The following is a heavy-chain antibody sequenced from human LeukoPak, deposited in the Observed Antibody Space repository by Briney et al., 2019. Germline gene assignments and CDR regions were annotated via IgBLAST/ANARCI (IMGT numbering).Heavy chain of an antibody. J-gene: IGHJ4*02. V-gene: IGHV1-2*02. D-gene: IGHD3-10*01. Sequence: ASVKVSCKASGYTFTGYYMHWVRQAPGQGLEWMGWINPNSGATNYAQKFQGGVTMTRDTSFSTAYMELSRLRSDDTAVYYCARGRGDTMVRGVIVFFGGYDYWGQGTLVTVSS. CDR1: GYTFTGYY. CDR2: INPNSGAT. CDR3: ARGRGDTMVRGVIVFFGGYDY.